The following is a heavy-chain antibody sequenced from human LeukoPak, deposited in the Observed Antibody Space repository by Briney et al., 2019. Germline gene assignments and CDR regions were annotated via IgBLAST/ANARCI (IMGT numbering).Heavy chain of an antibody. CDR3: ARSRGLVLHYYYYMDV. CDR1: GFTFSSYT. V-gene: IGHV3-64*01. Sequence: GGSLRLSCAVSGFTFSSYTMHWVRQAPGKGLEYVSAITSNGGSTYYANSVKGRFTISRDNSKNTLYLQMGSLRVEDMAVYYCARSRGLVLHYYYYMDVWGKGTTVTVSS. J-gene: IGHJ6*03. D-gene: IGHD3-10*01. CDR2: ITSNGGST.